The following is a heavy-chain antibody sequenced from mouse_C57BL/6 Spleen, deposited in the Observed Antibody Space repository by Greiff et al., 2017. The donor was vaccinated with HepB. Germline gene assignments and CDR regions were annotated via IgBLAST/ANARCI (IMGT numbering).Heavy chain of an antibody. D-gene: IGHD2-5*01. Sequence: QVQLKQSGPGLVQPSQSLSITCTVSGFSLTSYGVHWVRQPPGKGLEWLGVIWSGGSTDYNAAFISRLSISKDNSKSQVFFKMNSLQADDTAIYYCAKSYYYSNSYAMDYWGQGTSVTVSS. CDR3: AKSYYYSNSYAMDY. V-gene: IGHV2-4*01. CDR2: IWSGGST. CDR1: GFSLTSYG. J-gene: IGHJ4*01.